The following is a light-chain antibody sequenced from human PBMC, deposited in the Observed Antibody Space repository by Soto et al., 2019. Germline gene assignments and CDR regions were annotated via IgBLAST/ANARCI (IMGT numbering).Light chain of an antibody. CDR2: EVT. Sequence: QSALTQPPSASGSPGQSVTISCTGTSSDVGGYNYVSWYQQYPGRAPKLMIYEVTKRPSGVPDRFSGSKSGNTASLTVSGLLAVYEADYYCSSYAASNYFYFGFGGGTKLTVL. CDR3: SSYAASNYFYFG. J-gene: IGLJ3*02. CDR1: SSDVGGYNY. V-gene: IGLV2-8*01.